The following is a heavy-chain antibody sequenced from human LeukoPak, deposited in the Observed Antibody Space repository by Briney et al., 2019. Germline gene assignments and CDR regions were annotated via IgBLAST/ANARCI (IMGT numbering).Heavy chain of an antibody. Sequence: GGSLRLSCAASGLSLRIYVMSWVRLAPGRGPQWVSGINTDGAWIYYVDSVKGRFTISRDNSENTLYLQMDSLRVEDTALYYCAKSTAGCSGGNCYSALDSWGQGTLVTVSS. D-gene: IGHD2-15*01. CDR3: AKSTAGCSGGNCYSALDS. J-gene: IGHJ4*02. V-gene: IGHV3-23*01. CDR2: INTDGAWI. CDR1: GLSLRIYV.